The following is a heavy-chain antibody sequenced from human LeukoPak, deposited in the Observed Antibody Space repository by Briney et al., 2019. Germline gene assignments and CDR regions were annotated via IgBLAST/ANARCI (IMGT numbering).Heavy chain of an antibody. CDR3: ARIGYSSSSFDY. V-gene: IGHV3-7*01. Sequence: GGAPRLSCAASGFTFWRYWMSWGPQAPGKGVGGVANIKEDGSKIYYVDSVKGRFTISRDNAKNSVYLQMNSLRTEDTAVYFCARIGYSSSSFDYWGQGSLVTVSS. CDR1: GFTFWRYW. J-gene: IGHJ4*02. CDR2: IKEDGSKI. D-gene: IGHD6-6*01.